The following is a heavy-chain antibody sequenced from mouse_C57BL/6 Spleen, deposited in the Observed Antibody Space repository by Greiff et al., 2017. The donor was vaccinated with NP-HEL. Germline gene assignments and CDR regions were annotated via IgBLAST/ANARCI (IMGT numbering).Heavy chain of an antibody. CDR3: ARNYYGSSHYFDY. CDR2: IDPSDSYT. D-gene: IGHD1-1*01. V-gene: IGHV1-50*01. J-gene: IGHJ2*01. Sequence: VQLQPSGAELVKPGASVKLSCKASGYTFTSYWMQWVKQRPGQGLEWIGEIDPSDSYTNYNQKFKGKATLTVDTSSSTAYMQLSSLTSEDSAVYYCARNYYGSSHYFDYWGQGTTRTVSS. CDR1: GYTFTSYW.